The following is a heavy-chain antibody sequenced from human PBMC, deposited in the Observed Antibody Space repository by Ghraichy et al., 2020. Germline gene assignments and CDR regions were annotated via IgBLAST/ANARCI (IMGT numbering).Heavy chain of an antibody. Sequence: ASVKVSCKASGYTFTGYYMHWVRQAPGQGLEWMGWINPNSGGTNYAQKFQGWVTMTRDTSISTAYMELSRLRSDDTAVDYCARSHSRGLVEIGIDYWGQGTLVTVSS. CDR1: GYTFTGYY. CDR2: INPNSGGT. D-gene: IGHD2-15*01. V-gene: IGHV1-2*04. CDR3: ARSHSRGLVEIGIDY. J-gene: IGHJ4*02.